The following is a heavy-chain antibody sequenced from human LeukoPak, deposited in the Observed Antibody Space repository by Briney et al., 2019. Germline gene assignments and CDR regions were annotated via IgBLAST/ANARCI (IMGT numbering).Heavy chain of an antibody. CDR3: ARGLVRSRGSIFDY. Sequence: GASVKVSCKASGYTFTSYYMHWVRQAPGQGLEWMGWINPNSGGTNYAQKFQGRVTMTRDTSISTAYMELSRLRSDDTAVYYCARGLVRSRGSIFDYWGQGTLVTVSS. CDR1: GYTFTSYY. J-gene: IGHJ4*02. D-gene: IGHD4-17*01. CDR2: INPNSGGT. V-gene: IGHV1-2*02.